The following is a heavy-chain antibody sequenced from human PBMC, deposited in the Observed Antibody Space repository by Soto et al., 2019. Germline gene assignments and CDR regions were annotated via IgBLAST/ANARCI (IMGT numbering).Heavy chain of an antibody. Sequence: QVQLVQSGAEVKKPGASVKVSCKASGYTFTSYGISWVRQAPGQGLEWMGWISAYNGNTNYAQKLQGRVTMTTDTXTXXAYMKLRRLRSDDTAVYYCARVFRWQLVYYYGMDVWGQGTTVTVSS. J-gene: IGHJ6*02. V-gene: IGHV1-18*01. CDR2: ISAYNGNT. CDR1: GYTFTSYG. D-gene: IGHD6-13*01. CDR3: ARVFRWQLVYYYGMDV.